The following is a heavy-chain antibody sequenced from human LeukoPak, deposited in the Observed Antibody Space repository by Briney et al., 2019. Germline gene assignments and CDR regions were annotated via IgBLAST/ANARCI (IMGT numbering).Heavy chain of an antibody. J-gene: IGHJ4*02. Sequence: PGGSLRLSCAASGFTFSDYYMSWIRQAPGKGLEWVSYISNSGSTIYYADSVKGRFTISRDNAKNSLYLQMNSLRAEDTAVYYRARDYYDSSALRFDYWGQGTLVTVSS. V-gene: IGHV3-11*01. CDR3: ARDYYDSSALRFDY. D-gene: IGHD3-22*01. CDR1: GFTFSDYY. CDR2: ISNSGSTI.